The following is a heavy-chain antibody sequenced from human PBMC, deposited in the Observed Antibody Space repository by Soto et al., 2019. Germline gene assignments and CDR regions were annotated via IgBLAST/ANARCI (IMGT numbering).Heavy chain of an antibody. Sequence: PGGSLRLSCAASGFTFSSYGMHWVRQAPGKGLEWVAVISYDGSNKYYADSVKGRFTISRDNSKNTLYLQMNSLRAEDTAVYYCAKDSVLLWFGNYGMDVWGQGTTVTVSS. CDR1: GFTFSSYG. V-gene: IGHV3-30*18. CDR3: AKDSVLLWFGNYGMDV. D-gene: IGHD3-10*01. J-gene: IGHJ6*02. CDR2: ISYDGSNK.